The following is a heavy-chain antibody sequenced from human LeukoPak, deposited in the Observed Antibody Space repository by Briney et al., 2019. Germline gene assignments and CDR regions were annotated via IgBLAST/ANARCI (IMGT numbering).Heavy chain of an antibody. CDR2: TKQDGSEQ. CDR1: GFPFSGYW. CDR3: SRRLEY. Sequence: GGSLRLSCAASGFPFSGYWMDWVRQAPGKGMEWVANTKQDGSEQYYADSVKGRFTISRDNAKNALYLQMNSLRAEDTAVYYCSRRLEYWGQGALVTVSS. J-gene: IGHJ4*02. V-gene: IGHV3-7*01.